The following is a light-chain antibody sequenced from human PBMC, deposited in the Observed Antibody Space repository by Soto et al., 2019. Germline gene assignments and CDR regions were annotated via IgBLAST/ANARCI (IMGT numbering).Light chain of an antibody. CDR3: QQYDYYPRT. CDR2: DAS. Sequence: DIQMTQSPSTLSASVGDRVTITCRASQSISSWLAWYQQKPGKAPKLLIYDASSLQSGVPSRFSDSGSGTEFTLTISSLQPDDFATYYCQQYDYYPRTFGQGTKVEIK. V-gene: IGKV1-5*01. J-gene: IGKJ1*01. CDR1: QSISSW.